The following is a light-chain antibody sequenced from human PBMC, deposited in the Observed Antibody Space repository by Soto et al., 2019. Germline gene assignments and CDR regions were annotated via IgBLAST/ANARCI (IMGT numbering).Light chain of an antibody. CDR1: QSVLYSSNNKNY. V-gene: IGKV4-1*01. J-gene: IGKJ2*01. CDR2: WAS. CDR3: HQYESTPPT. Sequence: DIVMTQAPDSLAVSLGESATINCKSSQSVLYSSNNKNYLAWYQQRPGQPPKLLIYWASTRESGVPDRFSGSGSGTDFTLTITSLQAEDVAVYYCHQYESTPPTFGQGSKLEIK.